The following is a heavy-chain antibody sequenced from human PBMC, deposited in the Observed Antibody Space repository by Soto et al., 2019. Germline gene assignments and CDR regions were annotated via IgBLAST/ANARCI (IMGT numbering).Heavy chain of an antibody. V-gene: IGHV1-18*01. J-gene: IGHJ2*01. CDR2: ISIEKGDT. D-gene: IGHD2-15*01. CDR1: GYSFDTFG. CDR3: ARCYCSVGSCFTCWHFDL. Sequence: QVPVVQSGAEVKKPGASVKVACKASGYSFDTFGMSWVRQAPGQGLEWMGWISIEKGDTNSAQKFQDRVTMTTDTSTSTAYMELRSLTSDDTAVYYWARCYCSVGSCFTCWHFDLWGRGTLVTVSS.